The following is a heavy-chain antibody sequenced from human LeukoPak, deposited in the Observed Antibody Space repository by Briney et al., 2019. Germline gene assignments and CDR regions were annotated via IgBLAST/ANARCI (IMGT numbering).Heavy chain of an antibody. CDR1: GFSFSHYG. V-gene: IGHV3-30*02. J-gene: IGHJ4*02. CDR2: TQYDDSKK. Sequence: PGGSLRLSCEASGFSFSHYGIEWVRQAPHKGLDWVASTQYDDSKKSYSDSVMGRFTVSRDNSKNTVFLEMNRLRPEDTAVYYCARDAAWYCTRASSSYFDFWGQGTLVTVSS. CDR3: ARDAAWYCTRASSSYFDF. D-gene: IGHD2-8*01.